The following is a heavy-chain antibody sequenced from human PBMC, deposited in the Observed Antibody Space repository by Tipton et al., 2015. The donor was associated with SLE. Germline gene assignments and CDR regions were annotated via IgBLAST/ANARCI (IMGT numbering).Heavy chain of an antibody. CDR2: INDSGSA. J-gene: IGHJ1*01. V-gene: IGHV4-34*11. Sequence: TLSLTCAVYGGSFSAYYWSWIRQPPGKGLEWIGNINDSGSANYNPSLKSRATISVDTSKNQFSLILSSVTAADTAVYYCARDSSSSFHLQHWGQGTLVTVSS. CDR1: GGSFSAYY. D-gene: IGHD6-6*01. CDR3: ARDSSSSFHLQH.